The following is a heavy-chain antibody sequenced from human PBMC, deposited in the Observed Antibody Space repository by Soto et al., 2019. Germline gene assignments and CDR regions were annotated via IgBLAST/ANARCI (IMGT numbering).Heavy chain of an antibody. V-gene: IGHV4-39*01. Sequence: QLQLQESGPGLVKPSETLSLTCSVSGGSISSSSYYWGWIRQPPGKGLEWIGSIYYRGSTDYNPSLQSGVTISVDTAKNRFSLRVSSVTATDTAVYYCARSGYSNPNWFDPWGQGTLVTVSS. J-gene: IGHJ5*02. D-gene: IGHD1-1*01. CDR3: ARSGYSNPNWFDP. CDR1: GGSISSSSYY. CDR2: IYYRGST.